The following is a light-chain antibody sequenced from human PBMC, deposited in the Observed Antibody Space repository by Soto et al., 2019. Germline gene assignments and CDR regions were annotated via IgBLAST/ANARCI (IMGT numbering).Light chain of an antibody. CDR3: QQRVDWLT. CDR1: QSVSIY. CDR2: DAS. V-gene: IGKV3-11*01. J-gene: IGKJ4*01. Sequence: EIVLTQSPATLSLSPGERATLSCRASQSVSIYLAWYQQKPGQAPRLLIYDASNRATVIPARFSGSGSGPDFTLTISSLEPQDFAVYYCQQRVDWLTFGGGTRVEIK.